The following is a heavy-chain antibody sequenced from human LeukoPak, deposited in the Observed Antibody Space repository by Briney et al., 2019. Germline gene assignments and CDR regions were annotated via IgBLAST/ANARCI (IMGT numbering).Heavy chain of an antibody. CDR3: ARAEDYYDSSGYYSYYFDY. V-gene: IGHV4-59*01. CDR1: GGSISSYY. Sequence: SETLSLTCTVSGGSISSYYWSWIRQPPGKGLEWIGYIYYSGSTNYNPSLKSRVTISVDTSKNQFSLKLGSVTAADTAVYYCARAEDYYDSSGYYSYYFDYWGQGTLVTVSS. CDR2: IYYSGST. J-gene: IGHJ4*02. D-gene: IGHD3-22*01.